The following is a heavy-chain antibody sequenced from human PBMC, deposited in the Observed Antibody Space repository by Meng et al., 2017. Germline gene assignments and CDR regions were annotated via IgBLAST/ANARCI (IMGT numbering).Heavy chain of an antibody. D-gene: IGHD3-3*01. J-gene: IGHJ6*02. CDR2: IYYSGST. CDR3: ARVHARSDFWSGYSLNYYYGMDV. CDR1: GGSVSSGSYY. Sequence: GSLRLSCTVSGGSVSSGSYYWSWIRQPPGKGLEWIGYIYYSGSTNYNPSLKSRVTISVDTSKNQFSLKLSSVTAADTAVYYCARVHARSDFWSGYSLNYYYGMDVWGQGTTVTVSS. V-gene: IGHV4-61*01.